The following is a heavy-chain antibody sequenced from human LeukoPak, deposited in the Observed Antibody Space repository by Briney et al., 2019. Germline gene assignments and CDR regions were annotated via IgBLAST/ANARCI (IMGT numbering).Heavy chain of an antibody. CDR2: INPNSGGT. CDR1: GYTLTGYY. Sequence: ASVTVSCKASGYTLTGYYMHWVRQAPGQGLEWMGRINPNSGGTNYAQKFQGRVTMTRDTSISTAYMELSRLRSDDTAVYYCARGAGYSSGWRDDDFDYWGQGTLVTVSS. D-gene: IGHD6-19*01. V-gene: IGHV1-2*06. J-gene: IGHJ4*02. CDR3: ARGAGYSSGWRDDDFDY.